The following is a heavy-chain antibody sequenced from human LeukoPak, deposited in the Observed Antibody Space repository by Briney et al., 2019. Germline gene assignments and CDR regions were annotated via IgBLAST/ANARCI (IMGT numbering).Heavy chain of an antibody. CDR2: IYTSGST. D-gene: IGHD6-19*01. V-gene: IGHV4-61*02. CDR3: ARDQALGYGWPTVLAIDI. CDR1: GGSISSGSYY. J-gene: IGHJ3*02. Sequence: TSETLSLTCTVSGGSISSGSYYWSWIRQPAGKGLEWIGRIYTSGSTNYNPSLKSRVTISVDTSKNEFSLNLSSVTAADTAVYYCARDQALGYGWPTVLAIDIWGQGTMVTVSS.